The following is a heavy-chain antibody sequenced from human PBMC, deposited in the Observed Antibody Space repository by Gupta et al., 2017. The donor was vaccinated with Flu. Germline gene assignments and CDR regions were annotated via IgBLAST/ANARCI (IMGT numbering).Heavy chain of an antibody. J-gene: IGHJ4*02. CDR3: AREGRPIFGVAPIRLYYFDY. V-gene: IGHV4-34*01. CDR2: INHSGST. Sequence: QVQLQQWGAGLLKPSETLSPTCAVYGGSFSGYSWLWIRQHPGKGLEGIGEINHSGSTNYNPSLKSRVTISVDTSKNQFSLKLSSVTAADTAVYYCAREGRPIFGVAPIRLYYFDYWGQGTLVTVSS. D-gene: IGHD3-3*01. CDR1: GGSFSGYS.